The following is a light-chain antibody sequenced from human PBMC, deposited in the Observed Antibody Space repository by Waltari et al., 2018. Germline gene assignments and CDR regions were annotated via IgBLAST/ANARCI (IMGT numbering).Light chain of an antibody. V-gene: IGLV6-57*03. Sequence: NFMLTQPHSVSESPGKTVIISCTRSSGSIASNLAQRYQQRPGSAPTTVIFEDNERPSGVPDRFSGSIDSSSNSASLTISGLRTEDEADYYCQSYDTTTHWVFGGGTKLTVL. CDR3: QSYDTTTHWV. CDR2: EDN. CDR1: SGSIASNL. J-gene: IGLJ3*02.